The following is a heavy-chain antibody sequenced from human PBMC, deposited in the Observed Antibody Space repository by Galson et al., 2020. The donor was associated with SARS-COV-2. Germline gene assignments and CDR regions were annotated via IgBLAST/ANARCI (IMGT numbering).Heavy chain of an antibody. J-gene: IGHJ5*02. V-gene: IGHV4-39*01. CDR2: IYYSGST. CDR1: GGSISSSSYY. Sequence: SETVSITCTVSGGSISSSSYYWGWIRQPPGKGLEWIGSIYYSGSTYYNPSLKSRVTISVDTSKNQFSLKLSSVTAADTAVYYCARHKTYYYDSSGYYSGNWFDPWGQGTLVTVSS. D-gene: IGHD3-22*01. CDR3: ARHKTYYYDSSGYYSGNWFDP.